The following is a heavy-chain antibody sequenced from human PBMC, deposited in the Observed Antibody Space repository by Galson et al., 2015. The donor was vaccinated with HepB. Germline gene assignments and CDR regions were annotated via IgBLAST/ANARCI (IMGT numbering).Heavy chain of an antibody. D-gene: IGHD6-6*01. CDR3: AATHSSSVGYYGMDV. CDR2: IVVGSGNT. J-gene: IGHJ6*02. V-gene: IGHV1-58*01. CDR1: GFTFTSPA. Sequence: SVKVSCKASGFTFTSPAVQWVRQARGQRLERIGWIVVGSGNTNYTQKFQERVTITRDMSTSTAYMELSSLRSEDTAVYYCAATHSSSVGYYGMDVWGQGTTVTVSS.